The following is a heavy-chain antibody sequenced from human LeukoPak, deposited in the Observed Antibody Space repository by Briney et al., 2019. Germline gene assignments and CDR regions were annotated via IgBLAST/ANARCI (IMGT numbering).Heavy chain of an antibody. D-gene: IGHD2-2*01. CDR2: IYYSGST. J-gene: IGHJ6*03. CDR1: GGSISSGGYY. CDR3: ARETRIVVVPAAERPYYYYYMDV. V-gene: IGHV4-31*03. Sequence: NPSETLSLTCTVSGGSISSGGYYWSWIRQHPGKGLEWIGYIYYSGSTYYNPSLKSRVTISVDTSKNQFSLKLSSVSAADTAVYYCARETRIVVVPAAERPYYYYYMDVWGKGTTVTVSS.